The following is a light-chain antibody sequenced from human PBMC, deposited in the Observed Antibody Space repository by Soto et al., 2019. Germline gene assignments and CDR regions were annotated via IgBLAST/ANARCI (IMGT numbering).Light chain of an antibody. Sequence: DIVMTQSPLSLPVTPGEPASISCRSSQSLLHTNGYNYLDWYLQKPGQSPQALIYLGSNRSSGVPYRFSDSGSGTDYTLKISRVEAEYVGVYYCMQPLQTSRTFGQGTKVEIK. CDR1: QSLLHTNGYNY. J-gene: IGKJ1*01. CDR2: LGS. V-gene: IGKV2-28*01. CDR3: MQPLQTSRT.